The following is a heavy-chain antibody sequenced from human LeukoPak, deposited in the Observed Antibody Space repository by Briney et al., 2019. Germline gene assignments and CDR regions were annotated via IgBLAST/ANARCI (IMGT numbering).Heavy chain of an antibody. D-gene: IGHD2-2*01. Sequence: GKSLRLSCAASGFTFNNYGMHWVRQAPGKGLEWVAVISYDGRNKHYPDSVKGRFTISRDISTDTLWLQMDSLRTEDTAVYYCAKGPLRGTAAAIDYWGQGTLVTVSP. CDR2: ISYDGRNK. V-gene: IGHV3-30*18. CDR1: GFTFNNYG. CDR3: AKGPLRGTAAAIDY. J-gene: IGHJ4*02.